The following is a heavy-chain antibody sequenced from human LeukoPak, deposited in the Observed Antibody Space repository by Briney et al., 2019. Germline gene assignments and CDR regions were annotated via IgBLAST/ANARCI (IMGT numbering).Heavy chain of an antibody. Sequence: PGGSLRLSCAASGFTFSNYWMHWVRQAPAKGLVWVSRKSSDGGSSTYADSVKGRFTVSRDNAKNRLYLQMNSLRAEDTAVYYCVRDKTRNDFDYWGQGTLVTVSS. CDR3: VRDKTRNDFDY. J-gene: IGHJ4*02. D-gene: IGHD1-14*01. V-gene: IGHV3-74*01. CDR1: GFTFSNYW. CDR2: KSSDGGSS.